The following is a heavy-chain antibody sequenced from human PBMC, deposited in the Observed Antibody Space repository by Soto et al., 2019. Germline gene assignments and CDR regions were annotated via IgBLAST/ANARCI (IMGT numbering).Heavy chain of an antibody. CDR2: IYYSGST. CDR1: GGSISSYY. V-gene: IGHV4-59*01. J-gene: IGHJ3*02. D-gene: IGHD3-16*01. Sequence: SETLSLTCTVSGGSISSYYWSWIRQPPGKGLEWIGYIYYSGSTNYNPSLKSRVTISVDTSKNQFSLKLSSVTAADTAVYYCAREGGGSRYAFDIWGQGTMVTVSS. CDR3: AREGGGSRYAFDI.